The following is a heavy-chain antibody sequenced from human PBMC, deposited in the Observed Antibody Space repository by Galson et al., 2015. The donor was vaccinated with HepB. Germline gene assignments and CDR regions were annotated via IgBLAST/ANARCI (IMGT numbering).Heavy chain of an antibody. J-gene: IGHJ4*02. Sequence: SGAEMKKPGASLKISCKGSGSSFPSYWIGWVRQMPGKGLEWMGIIYPGDSDTRYSPSFQGQVTISADKSISTAYLQWSSLKASDTAMYYCARLAGVLRYFDWSPTFDYWGQGTLVTVSS. CDR2: IYPGDSDT. D-gene: IGHD3-9*01. CDR1: GSSFPSYW. V-gene: IGHV5-51*01. CDR3: ARLAGVLRYFDWSPTFDY.